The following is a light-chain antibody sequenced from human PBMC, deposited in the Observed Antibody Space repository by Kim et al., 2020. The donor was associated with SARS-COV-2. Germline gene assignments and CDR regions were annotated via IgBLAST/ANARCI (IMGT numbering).Light chain of an antibody. CDR3: SSYTRSTTYV. CDR2: DVN. J-gene: IGLJ1*01. CDR1: SSDVGGYNY. V-gene: IGLV2-14*03. Sequence: GQSITIACTGTSSDVGGYNYVSWYQQHPGKAPKLIIYDVNERPSGFSNRFSGSKSGNTASLTISGLQAEDEADYYCSSYTRSTTYVFGTGTKVTVL.